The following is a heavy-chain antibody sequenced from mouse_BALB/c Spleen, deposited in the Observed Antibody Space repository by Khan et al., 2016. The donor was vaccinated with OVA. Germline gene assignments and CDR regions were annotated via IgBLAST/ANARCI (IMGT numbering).Heavy chain of an antibody. J-gene: IGHJ3*01. Sequence: QVQLKQSGGDLMKPGASVKISCKATGYTFSSYWIEWVKQRPGHGLKWIGQIFPGSVSTTYNEKFKGKATFTADTSSNTAYMQLSSLTSEDSAVYYCARGGYGGFAYWGQGTLVTVSA. CDR1: GYTFSSYW. CDR3: ARGGYGGFAY. D-gene: IGHD2-2*01. CDR2: IFPGSVST. V-gene: IGHV1-9*01.